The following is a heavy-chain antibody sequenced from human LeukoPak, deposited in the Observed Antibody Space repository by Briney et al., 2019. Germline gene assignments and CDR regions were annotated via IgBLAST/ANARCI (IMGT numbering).Heavy chain of an antibody. J-gene: IGHJ4*02. Sequence: ASVKVSCKASGGTFSSCAISWVRQAPGQGLEWMGGIIPIFGTANYAQKFQGRVTITTDESTSTAYMELSSLRSEDTAVYYCASWSQTYYYDSCGYQFDYWGQGTLVTVSS. V-gene: IGHV1-69*05. CDR3: ASWSQTYYYDSCGYQFDY. D-gene: IGHD3-22*01. CDR2: IIPIFGTA. CDR1: GGTFSSCA.